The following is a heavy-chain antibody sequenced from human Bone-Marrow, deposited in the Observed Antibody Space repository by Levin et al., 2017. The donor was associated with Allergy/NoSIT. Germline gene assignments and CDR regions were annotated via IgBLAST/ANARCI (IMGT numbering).Heavy chain of an antibody. CDR2: MNPNSGNT. CDR3: ARESSSWGSGYYTGLEDAFDI. J-gene: IGHJ3*02. CDR1: GYTFTSYD. Sequence: GESLKISCKASGYTFTSYDINWVRQATGQGLEWMGWMNPNSGNTGYAQKFQGRVTMTRNTSISTAYMELSSLRSEDTAVYYCARESSSWGSGYYTGLEDAFDIWGQGTMVTVSS. D-gene: IGHD3-3*01. V-gene: IGHV1-8*01.